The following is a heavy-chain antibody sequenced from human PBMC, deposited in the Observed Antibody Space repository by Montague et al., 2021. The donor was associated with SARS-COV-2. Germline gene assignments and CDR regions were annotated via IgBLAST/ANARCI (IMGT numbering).Heavy chain of an antibody. J-gene: IGHJ4*02. V-gene: IGHV4-59*01. CDR3: ARAPIYRSSWYAYFDY. CDR1: GASMNNYY. Sequence: SETLSLTCTVSGASMNNYYWSWIRQPPGKGLEWIGYINYSGSTHYNPSLQSRVTPSKDTSKNQFSLRLTSVTAADTAMYFCARAPIYRSSWYAYFDYWGQGTLVTVSS. CDR2: INYSGST. D-gene: IGHD6-13*01.